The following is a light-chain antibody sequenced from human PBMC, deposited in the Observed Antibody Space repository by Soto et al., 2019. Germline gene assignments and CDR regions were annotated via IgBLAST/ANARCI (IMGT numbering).Light chain of an antibody. CDR2: AAS. CDR1: QSVSSTY. CDR3: RHYINSQWT. J-gene: IGKJ1*01. Sequence: EIVLTQSPGTLSLSPGERATLSCRPSQSVSSTYLDWYQQKPGQAPRLLIYAASSRATCIPDRFSGGASATDFTLSISRLEPEDFAVYYCRHYINSQWTFGQGTKVDIK. V-gene: IGKV3-20*01.